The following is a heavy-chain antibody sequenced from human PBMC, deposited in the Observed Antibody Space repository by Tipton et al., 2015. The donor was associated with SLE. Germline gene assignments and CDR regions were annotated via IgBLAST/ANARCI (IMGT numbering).Heavy chain of an antibody. Sequence: TLSLTCTVSGGSISSSSYYWGWIRQPPGKGLEWIASIYHSGSTFYNLSLKSRVTISADTSKNQLSLRLTSVTAADTAVYYCARDPQGDERAPAAWWGQGTLVTVSS. CDR1: GGSISSSSYY. J-gene: IGHJ4*02. D-gene: IGHD3-16*01. V-gene: IGHV4-39*07. CDR3: ARDPQGDERAPAAW. CDR2: IYHSGST.